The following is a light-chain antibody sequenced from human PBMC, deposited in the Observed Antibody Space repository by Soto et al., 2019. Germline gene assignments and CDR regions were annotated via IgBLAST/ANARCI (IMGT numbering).Light chain of an antibody. CDR2: DAS. Sequence: EIVLTQSPATLSLSPGERATLSCRASQSVSSYLAWYQQKPGQAPRLLIYDASNRATGIPARLSGSGSGADFKLTISRLEPEDFAGYYCQQRSNWPSLTCGGGTKVEIK. CDR1: QSVSSY. CDR3: QQRSNWPSLT. V-gene: IGKV3-11*01. J-gene: IGKJ4*01.